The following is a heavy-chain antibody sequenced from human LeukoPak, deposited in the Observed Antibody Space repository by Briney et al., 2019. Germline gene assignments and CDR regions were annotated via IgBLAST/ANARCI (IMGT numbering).Heavy chain of an antibody. D-gene: IGHD3-10*01. V-gene: IGHV4-30-4*01. CDR1: GVSISSGDYY. Sequence: SQTLSLTCTVSGVSISSGDYYWSWIRQPPGKGLEWIGYIYYSGSTYYNPSLKSRLTMSVDTSKNQFSLKLSSVTAADTAVYYCARLAGSGSYYKPGDYWGQGTLVTVSS. CDR3: ARLAGSGSYYKPGDY. J-gene: IGHJ4*02. CDR2: IYYSGST.